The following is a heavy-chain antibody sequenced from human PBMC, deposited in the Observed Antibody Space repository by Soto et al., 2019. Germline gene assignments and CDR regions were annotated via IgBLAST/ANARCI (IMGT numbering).Heavy chain of an antibody. D-gene: IGHD3-10*01. Sequence: GESLKISCKGSGYSFTSYWIGWVRQMPGKGLEWMGIIHPGDSDIRYSPSFQGQVTISADKSIGTAYLQWSSLKASDTAMYYCARRQYYGSGSYYTHIHYWGQGTLVTVSS. J-gene: IGHJ4*02. CDR3: ARRQYYGSGSYYTHIHY. V-gene: IGHV5-51*01. CDR1: GYSFTSYW. CDR2: IHPGDSDI.